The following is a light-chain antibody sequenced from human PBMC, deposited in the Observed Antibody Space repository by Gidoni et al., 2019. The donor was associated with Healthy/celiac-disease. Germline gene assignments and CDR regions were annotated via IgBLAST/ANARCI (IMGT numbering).Light chain of an antibody. J-gene: IGKJ4*01. V-gene: IGKV1-39*01. Sequence: SQMNQSPSSLSASVGDRVTITCRASQSISSYLNWYQQKPGKAPKLLIYATSSLQSGVPSRFSGSGSGTDFTLTISSLQPEDFATYYCQQSYSTPFTFGGGTKVEIK. CDR2: ATS. CDR1: QSISSY. CDR3: QQSYSTPFT.